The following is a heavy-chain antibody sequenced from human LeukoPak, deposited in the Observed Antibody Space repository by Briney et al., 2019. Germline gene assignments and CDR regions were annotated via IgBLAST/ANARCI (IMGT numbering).Heavy chain of an antibody. V-gene: IGHV4-39*07. D-gene: IGHD2-2*01. Sequence: SETLSLTCTVSGGSISSSSYYWGWIRQPPGKGLEWIGSIYYSGSTYYNPSLKTRVTISLDTSKNQFSLKLNSVTAADTAVYYCARERVPATAVDYWGQGTLVTVSS. CDR2: IYYSGST. J-gene: IGHJ4*02. CDR3: ARERVPATAVDY. CDR1: GGSISSSSYY.